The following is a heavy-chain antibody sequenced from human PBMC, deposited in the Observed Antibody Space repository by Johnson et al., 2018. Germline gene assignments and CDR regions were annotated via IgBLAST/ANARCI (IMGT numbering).Heavy chain of an antibody. CDR3: AGVNYNWNDVGAFDI. Sequence: VQLVQSGAEVKKPGESLKISCQTSGYRFANYWIGWVRQMPGKGLEWMCIIYPGDSDTRYSPSFEGQVTISADRSISTAYLQWSSLKASDTAIYYCAGVNYNWNDVGAFDIWGQGTMVTVSS. J-gene: IGHJ3*02. V-gene: IGHV5-51*03. CDR1: GYRFANYW. CDR2: IYPGDSDT. D-gene: IGHD1-1*01.